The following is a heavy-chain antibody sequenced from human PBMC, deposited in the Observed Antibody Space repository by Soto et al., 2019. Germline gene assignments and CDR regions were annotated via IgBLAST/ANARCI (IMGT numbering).Heavy chain of an antibody. CDR1: GYTFTSYG. V-gene: IGHV1-18*01. CDR3: ARDSPWVQLEILADASDI. Sequence: ASVKVSCKASGYTFTSYGISWVRQAPGQGLEWMGWISAYNGNTNYAQKLQGRVTMTPDISTSTAYMELRSLRSDDTAIYYCARDSPWVQLEILADASDIWCPGLMVTLSS. J-gene: IGHJ3*02. D-gene: IGHD1-1*01. CDR2: ISAYNGNT.